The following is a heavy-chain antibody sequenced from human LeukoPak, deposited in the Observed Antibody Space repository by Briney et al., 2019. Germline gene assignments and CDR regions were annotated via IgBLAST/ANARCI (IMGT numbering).Heavy chain of an antibody. D-gene: IGHD1-1*01. V-gene: IGHV3-11*01. CDR3: ARRNEVSWFNTDAFDI. J-gene: IGHJ3*02. CDR1: GFTFSDYY. Sequence: GGSLRLSCAASGFTFSDYYMSWIRQAPGKGLEWVSYISSSGSTIYYADPVKGRFTISRDNAKNSLYLQMNSLRAEDTAVYYCARRNEVSWFNTDAFDIWGQGTMVTVSS. CDR2: ISSSGSTI.